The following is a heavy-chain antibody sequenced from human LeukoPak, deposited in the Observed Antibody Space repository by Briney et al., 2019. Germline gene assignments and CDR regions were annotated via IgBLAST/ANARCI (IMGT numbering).Heavy chain of an antibody. CDR3: AKDPGRLWFGELLSF. CDR1: RLTFSGYS. J-gene: IGHJ4*02. D-gene: IGHD3-10*01. V-gene: IGHV3-21*04. Sequence: PGGSLRLSCAASRLTFSGYSMNWVRQAPGKGLEWVSSISSSSSSIYYADSVKGRFTISRDNAKNSLYLQMNSLRTEDTALYYCAKDPGRLWFGELLSFWGQGTLVTVSS. CDR2: ISSSSSSI.